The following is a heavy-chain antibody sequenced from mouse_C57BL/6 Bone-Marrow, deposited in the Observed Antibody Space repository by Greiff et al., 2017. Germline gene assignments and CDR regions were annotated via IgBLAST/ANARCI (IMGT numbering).Heavy chain of an antibody. V-gene: IGHV1-81*01. Sequence: VQLQQSGAELARPGASVKLSCKASGYTFTSYGISWVKQRTGQGLEWIGEIYPRSGNTYYNEKFKGKATLTADKSSSTAYMELRSLTSEDSAVYIGASDRIYYDNYSWFAYWGQGTLVTVSA. D-gene: IGHD2-1*01. CDR2: IYPRSGNT. CDR3: ASDRIYYDNYSWFAY. J-gene: IGHJ3*01. CDR1: GYTFTSYG.